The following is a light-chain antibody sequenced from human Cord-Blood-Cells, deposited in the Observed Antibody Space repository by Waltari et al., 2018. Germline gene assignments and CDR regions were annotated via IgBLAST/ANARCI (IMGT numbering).Light chain of an antibody. CDR1: SRDVGSYHL. Sequence: QSALPQPPHVSGSPGQSITISCTCTSRDVGSYHLLSWYQQHPGKAPKLMIYEGSKRPSGVSNRFSGSKSGNTASLTISGLQAEDEADYYCCSYAGSSNWVFGGGTKLTVL. V-gene: IGLV2-23*01. CDR2: EGS. J-gene: IGLJ3*02. CDR3: CSYAGSSNWV.